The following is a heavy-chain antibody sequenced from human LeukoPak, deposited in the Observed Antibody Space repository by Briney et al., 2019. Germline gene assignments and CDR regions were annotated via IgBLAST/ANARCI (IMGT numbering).Heavy chain of an antibody. V-gene: IGHV4-34*01. CDR1: GGSFSGYY. CDR2: INHSGST. CDR3: ARGQYCSGGSCYSDWFDP. Sequence: SETLSLTCAVYGGSFSGYYWSWIRQPPGKGLEWIGEINHSGSTNYNPSLKSRVTVSVDTSKNQFSLKLSSVTAADTAVYYCARGQYCSGGSCYSDWFDPWGQGTLVTVSS. J-gene: IGHJ5*02. D-gene: IGHD2-15*01.